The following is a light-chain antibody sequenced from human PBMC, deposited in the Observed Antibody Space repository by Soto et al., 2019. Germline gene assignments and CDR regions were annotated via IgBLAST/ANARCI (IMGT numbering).Light chain of an antibody. J-gene: IGKJ1*01. CDR1: QRVSSN. CDR3: QQYNNWWT. V-gene: IGKV3-15*01. CDR2: GAS. Sequence: EIVMTQSPATLSVSPGERATLSCRASQRVSSNLAWYQQKPGQAPRLLIYGASTRATGIPARFSGSGSGTEFTLTISSLQSEDFAVYYCQQYNNWWTFGQGTKGEIK.